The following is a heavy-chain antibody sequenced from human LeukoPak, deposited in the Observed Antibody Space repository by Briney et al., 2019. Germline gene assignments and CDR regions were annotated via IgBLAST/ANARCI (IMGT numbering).Heavy chain of an antibody. V-gene: IGHV1-8*01. CDR2: MNPNSGNT. D-gene: IGHD2-2*01. CDR3: ATVLQYQLLPNAFDI. J-gene: IGHJ3*02. CDR1: GYTFTSYD. Sequence: ASVKVSCKASGYTFTSYDINWVRQATGQGLEWMGWMNPNSGNTGYAQKFQGRVTMTRNTSISTAYMELSSLRSEDTAVYYCATVLQYQLLPNAFDIWGQGTMVTVSS.